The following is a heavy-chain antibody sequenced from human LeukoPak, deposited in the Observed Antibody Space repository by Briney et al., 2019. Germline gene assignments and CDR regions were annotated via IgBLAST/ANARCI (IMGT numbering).Heavy chain of an antibody. CDR2: IIPILGIA. D-gene: IGHD1-1*01. CDR1: GGTFSSYT. V-gene: IGHV1-69*04. Sequence: GASVKVSCKASGGTFSSYTISWVRQAPGQGLEWMGSIIPILGIANYAQKFQGRVTITADKSTSTAYMELSSLRSEDTAVYYCAKDAGTTRGHTIDYWGQGTLVTVSS. CDR3: AKDAGTTRGHTIDY. J-gene: IGHJ4*02.